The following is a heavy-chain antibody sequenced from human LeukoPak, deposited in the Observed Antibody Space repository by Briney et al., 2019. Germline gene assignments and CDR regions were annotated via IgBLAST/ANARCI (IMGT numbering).Heavy chain of an antibody. CDR3: ARDDCYDNWAYDI. Sequence: GGSLRLSCAASGFTFSNYAIHWVRQAPGKGLEWVTVISSDGSKKSYADSVKGRFTISRDNSKNTLYLQMNSLRAEDTAVYYCARDDCYDNWAYDIWGQGTMVTVSS. CDR2: ISSDGSKK. D-gene: IGHD2-21*01. CDR1: GFTFSNYA. J-gene: IGHJ3*02. V-gene: IGHV3-30*04.